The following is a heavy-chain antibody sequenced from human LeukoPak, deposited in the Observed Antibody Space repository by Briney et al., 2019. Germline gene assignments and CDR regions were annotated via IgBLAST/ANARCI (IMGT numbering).Heavy chain of an antibody. J-gene: IGHJ4*02. D-gene: IGHD6-13*01. Sequence: SSVKISCKTSGYRFTNFDMNWVGQAPGQGREWVGWMNPDNGKTGYAQKFQGRVSMSGDTSISPAFMVLSSLRSDDTAVYFCPRGPREGSSSGYWGQGTLVSVSS. V-gene: IGHV1-8*01. CDR3: PRGPREGSSSGY. CDR2: MNPDNGKT. CDR1: GYRFTNFD.